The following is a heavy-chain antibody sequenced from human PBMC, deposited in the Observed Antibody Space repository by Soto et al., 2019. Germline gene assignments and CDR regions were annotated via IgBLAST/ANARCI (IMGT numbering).Heavy chain of an antibody. J-gene: IGHJ3*01. Sequence: VQLVETGGALIQPGGSLRLSCAASGFTVSNHFMSWVRQAPGKALEWVSVIYTDGSPYYTDSVRCRFTVSRDDSQNTVFRQIYNLRVEATAVYDCTSGMVRRLSAFDLCGQGTTDTVS. CDR1: GFTVSNHF. CDR2: IYTDGSP. V-gene: IGHV3-53*02. CDR3: TSGMVRRLSAFDL. D-gene: IGHD3-10*01.